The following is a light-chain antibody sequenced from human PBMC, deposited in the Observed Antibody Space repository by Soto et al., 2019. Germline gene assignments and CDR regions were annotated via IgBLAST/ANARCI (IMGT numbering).Light chain of an antibody. CDR2: GAS. V-gene: IGKV1D-12*01. CDR3: QQADSFPPT. Sequence: DIQMTQSPSSVSASIGDTVTITCRASQDISTLLAWYQQKPGKAPKLLIYGASTLESGVPSRFSARGSGTDFTLTISSLQPEDFATYFCQQADSFPPTFGGGTKVEIK. J-gene: IGKJ4*01. CDR1: QDISTL.